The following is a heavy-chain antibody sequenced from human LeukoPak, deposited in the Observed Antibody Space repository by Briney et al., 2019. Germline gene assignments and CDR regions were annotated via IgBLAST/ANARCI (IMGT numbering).Heavy chain of an antibody. CDR3: ARGGGSYPFY. CDR1: GYSISSGSYY. D-gene: IGHD1-26*01. CDR2: IYTSGST. J-gene: IGHJ4*02. V-gene: IGHV4-61*02. Sequence: SETLSLTCTVSGYSISSGSYYWSWIRQPAGKGLEWIGRIYTSGSTNYNPSLKSRVTISVDTSKNQFSLKLSSVTAADTAVYYCARGGGSYPFYWGQGTLVTVSS.